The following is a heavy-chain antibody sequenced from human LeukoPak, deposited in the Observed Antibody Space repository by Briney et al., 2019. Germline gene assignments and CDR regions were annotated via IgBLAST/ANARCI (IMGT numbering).Heavy chain of an antibody. D-gene: IGHD3-3*01. CDR1: GGSISSYY. V-gene: IGHV4-4*07. Sequence: SETLSLTCTVSGGSISSYYWSWIRQPAGKGLEWIGRIYTSGSTNYSPSLKSRVTMSVDTSKNQFSLKLSSVTAADTAVYYCARTSAAHDFWSGYQAYYFDYWGQGTLVTVSS. CDR2: IYTSGST. CDR3: ARTSAAHDFWSGYQAYYFDY. J-gene: IGHJ4*02.